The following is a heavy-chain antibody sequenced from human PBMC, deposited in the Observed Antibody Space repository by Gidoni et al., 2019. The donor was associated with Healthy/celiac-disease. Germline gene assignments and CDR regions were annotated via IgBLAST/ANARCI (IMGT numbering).Heavy chain of an antibody. CDR1: GGSFSGYY. Sequence: QVQLQQWGAGLLKPSETLSLTCAVYGGSFSGYYWSWIRQPPGKGLEWIGEINHSGSTNYNPSLKSRVTISVDTSKNQFSLKLSSVTAADTAVYYCARGPPSAYSFWDYWGQGTLVTVSS. V-gene: IGHV4-34*01. D-gene: IGHD5-18*01. CDR3: ARGPPSAYSFWDY. CDR2: INHSGST. J-gene: IGHJ4*02.